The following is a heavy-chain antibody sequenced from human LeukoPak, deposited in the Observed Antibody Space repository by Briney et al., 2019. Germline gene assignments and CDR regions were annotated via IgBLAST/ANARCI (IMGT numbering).Heavy chain of an antibody. D-gene: IGHD3-10*01. CDR3: VRGGSYWDS. CDR1: GGSIRITSYY. Sequence: SETLPLTCTVSGGSIRITSYYWGWLRQSPGREPEWIGSIYFSGGTHYNPSLESRVTISVDTSNNQFSLRLNSVTAADTAVYYCVRGGSYWDSWGQGTLVTVSS. V-gene: IGHV4-39*07. J-gene: IGHJ4*02. CDR2: IYFSGGT.